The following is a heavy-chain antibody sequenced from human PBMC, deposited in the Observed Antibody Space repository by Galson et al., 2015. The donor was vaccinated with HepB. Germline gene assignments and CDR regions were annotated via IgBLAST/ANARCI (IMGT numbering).Heavy chain of an antibody. Sequence: SVKVSCKVSGYTPTELPMHWVRQAPGKGLEWMGSFDPEDGETIYAQKFQDRVTMTDDTSTDTAYMELRSLRSDDTAVYFCATDRFTHAFDIWGQGTMVTVSS. CDR3: ATDRFTHAFDI. CDR2: FDPEDGET. CDR1: GYTPTELP. V-gene: IGHV1-24*01. J-gene: IGHJ3*02. D-gene: IGHD3-16*01.